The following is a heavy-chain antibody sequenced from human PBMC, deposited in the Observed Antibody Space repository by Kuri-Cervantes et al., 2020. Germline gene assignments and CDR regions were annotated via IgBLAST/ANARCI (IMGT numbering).Heavy chain of an antibody. CDR2: ISYDGSNK. D-gene: IGHD3-10*01. CDR3: ARERITMVRGVMRYYYGMDV. V-gene: IGHV3-30*07. CDR1: GFTFSSYA. Sequence: LTCAASGFTFSSYAMHWVRQAPGKGLEWVAVISYDGSNKYYADSVKGRFTISRDNSKNTLYLQMNSLRDEDTAVYYCARERITMVRGVMRYYYGMDVWGQGTTVTVSS. J-gene: IGHJ6*02.